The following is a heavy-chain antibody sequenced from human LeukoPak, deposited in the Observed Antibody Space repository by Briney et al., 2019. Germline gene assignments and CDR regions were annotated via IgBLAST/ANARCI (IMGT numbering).Heavy chain of an antibody. Sequence: GGSLRLSCAASGFTFSNSWMGWVRQDPGNGLEWVANIKEDGSEKYYMDSVKGRFTISRDNAKNSLFLQMNSLRAEDTAVYYCARDLGPRDYGGNSGVAFDIWGQGTMVTVSS. V-gene: IGHV3-7*01. CDR1: GFTFSNSW. CDR2: IKEDGSEK. CDR3: ARDLGPRDYGGNSGVAFDI. J-gene: IGHJ3*02. D-gene: IGHD4-23*01.